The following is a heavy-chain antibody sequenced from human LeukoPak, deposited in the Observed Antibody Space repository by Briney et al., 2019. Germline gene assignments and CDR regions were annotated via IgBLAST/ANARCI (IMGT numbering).Heavy chain of an antibody. CDR3: ARRGPAAGTDY. D-gene: IGHD6-13*01. CDR2: ISSSSSTI. Sequence: GGSLRLSCAASGFTFSSYAMSWVRQAPGKGLEWVSYISSSSSTICYADSVKGRFTISRDNAKNSLYLQMNSLRAEDTAVYYCARRGPAAGTDYWGQGTLVTVSS. J-gene: IGHJ4*02. CDR1: GFTFSSYA. V-gene: IGHV3-48*01.